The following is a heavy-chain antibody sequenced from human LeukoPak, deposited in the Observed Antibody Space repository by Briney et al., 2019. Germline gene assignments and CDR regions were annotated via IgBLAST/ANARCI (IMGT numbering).Heavy chain of an antibody. CDR2: INRDGSRI. CDR3: VRDFVGPDEY. CDR1: GFTFSSHW. J-gene: IGHJ4*02. Sequence: GGSLRLSCAASGFTFSSHWMHWVRQAPGKGLVWVSRINRDGSRIDHADSVRGRFTISRDNAKNTLYLQMNSLGVEDTAVYYCVRDFVGPDEYWGQGTQVTVSS. D-gene: IGHD2-21*01. V-gene: IGHV3-74*01.